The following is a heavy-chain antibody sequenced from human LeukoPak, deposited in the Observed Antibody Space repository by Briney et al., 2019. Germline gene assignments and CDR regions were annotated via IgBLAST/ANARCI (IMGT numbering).Heavy chain of an antibody. CDR1: GFTFTNFG. V-gene: IGHV3-23*01. CDR2: VSGGGGST. Sequence: ESGGSLRLSCAASGFTFTNFGMSWVRQAPGKGLEWVSAVSGGGGSTFYADSVKGRFTISGDNSKNTVYLQMNSLRAEDTAVYYCAKEKNSGYYYHFDYWGQGTLVTVSS. CDR3: AKEKNSGYYYHFDY. J-gene: IGHJ4*02. D-gene: IGHD3-22*01.